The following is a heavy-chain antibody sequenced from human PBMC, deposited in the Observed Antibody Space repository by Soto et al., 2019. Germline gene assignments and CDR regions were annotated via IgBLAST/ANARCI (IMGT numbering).Heavy chain of an antibody. J-gene: IGHJ4*02. V-gene: IGHV1-2*02. CDR2: INPDSGGT. D-gene: IGHD3-10*01. CDR3: ARGSGSGSYYGIDY. CDR1: EYTFTDYN. Sequence: QVQLVQSGAEVKKPGASVKVSCKASEYTFTDYNLHWVRQAPGQGLEWMGWINPDSGGTKYVQKFQGRVTMTRDTSISTAYMELSRLRSDDTAVYSCARGSGSGSYYGIDYWGQGTLVTVSS.